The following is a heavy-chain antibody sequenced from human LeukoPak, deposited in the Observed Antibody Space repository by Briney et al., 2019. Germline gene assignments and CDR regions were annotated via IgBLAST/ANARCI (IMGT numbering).Heavy chain of an antibody. Sequence: ASVKVSCKASEYTFTGYYMHWVRQAPGQGLEWMGWINPNSGGTNYAQKFQGRVTMTRDTSISTGYMELSRLRSDDTAVYYCAREDLGYCTNGVCYGVDYWGQGTLVTVSS. CDR3: AREDLGYCTNGVCYGVDY. V-gene: IGHV1-2*02. J-gene: IGHJ4*02. D-gene: IGHD2-8*01. CDR2: INPNSGGT. CDR1: EYTFTGYY.